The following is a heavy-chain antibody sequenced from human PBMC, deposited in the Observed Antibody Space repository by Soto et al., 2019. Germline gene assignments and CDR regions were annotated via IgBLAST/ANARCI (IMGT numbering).Heavy chain of an antibody. J-gene: IGHJ4*02. CDR2: VLYRGAT. D-gene: IGHD5-18*01. V-gene: IGHV4-30-4*01. CDR1: GGPIKTGDYY. CDR3: ARAGFSYGYLLF. Sequence: SETLSLTCNVSGGPIKTGDYYWNWFRQPPGKGLEWIGYVLYRGATNYSPSLKSRAAISMDTSKNQFSLSLTSVTAADTAVYYCARAGFSYGYLLFWGPAVRVSVSS.